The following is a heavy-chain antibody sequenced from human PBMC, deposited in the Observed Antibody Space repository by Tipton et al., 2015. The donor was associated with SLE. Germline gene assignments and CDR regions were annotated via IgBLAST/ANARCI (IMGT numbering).Heavy chain of an antibody. Sequence: TLSLTCTVSGDSMSSGGYYWSWIRHHPGKGLEWIGYIYYSGNTFYNPSLKSRITISIDTSKNQFSLKLNSVTAADTAVYYCARDPNGGYGSFDYWCLGALVTVSS. CDR3: ARDPNGGYGSFDY. CDR2: IYYSGNT. D-gene: IGHD7-27*01. V-gene: IGHV4-31*03. J-gene: IGHJ4*02. CDR1: GDSMSSGGYY.